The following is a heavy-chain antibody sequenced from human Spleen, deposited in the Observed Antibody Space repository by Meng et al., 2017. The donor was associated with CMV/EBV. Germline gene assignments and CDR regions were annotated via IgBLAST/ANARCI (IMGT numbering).Heavy chain of an antibody. CDR1: GFTFSSYW. CDR3: ARDPTGGDGYDY. Sequence: GESLKISCAASGFTFSSYWMSWVRQAPGKGLEWVANIKQDGSEKYYVDSVKGRFTISRDNAKNSLYLQMNSLRAEDTAVYYCARDPTGGDGYDYWGQGTLVTVSS. J-gene: IGHJ4*02. V-gene: IGHV3-7*01. CDR2: IKQDGSEK. D-gene: IGHD5-24*01.